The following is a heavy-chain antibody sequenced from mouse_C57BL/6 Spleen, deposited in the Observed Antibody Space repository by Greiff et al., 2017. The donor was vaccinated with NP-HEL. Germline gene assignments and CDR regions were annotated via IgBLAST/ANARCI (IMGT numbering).Heavy chain of an antibody. CDR3: TRQGSNYPYYYAMDY. D-gene: IGHD2-5*01. Sequence: QVQLKESGAELVRPGASVTLSCKASGYTFTDYEMHWVKQTPVHGLEWIGAIDPETGGTAYNQKFKGKAILTADKSSSTAYMELRSLTSEDSAVYYCTRQGSNYPYYYAMDYWGQGTSVTVSS. J-gene: IGHJ4*01. CDR2: IDPETGGT. CDR1: GYTFTDYE. V-gene: IGHV1-15*01.